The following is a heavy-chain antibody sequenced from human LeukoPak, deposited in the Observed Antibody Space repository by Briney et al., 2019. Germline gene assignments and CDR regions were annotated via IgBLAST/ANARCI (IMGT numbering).Heavy chain of an antibody. CDR2: ISYDGSNK. J-gene: IGHJ4*03. CDR1: GFTFSSYA. D-gene: IGHD2-15*01. Sequence: PGRSLRLSCAASGFTFSSYAMHWVRQAPGKGLEWVAVISYDGSNKYYADSVKGRFTISRDNSKNTLYLQMNSLRAEDTAVYYCARAADGVVVVAALDYWGQGTTVTVSS. CDR3: ARAADGVVVVAALDY. V-gene: IGHV3-30-3*01.